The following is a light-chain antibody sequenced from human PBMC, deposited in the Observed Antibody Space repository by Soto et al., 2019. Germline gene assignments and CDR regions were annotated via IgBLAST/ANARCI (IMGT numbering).Light chain of an antibody. J-gene: IGKJ1*01. CDR2: GAS. CDR1: QRFISSY. Sequence: EIVLTQSRCTLALSAVERVTLSCSASQRFISSYLAWYQQKPGQAPRLLIYGASSRATGIPDRFSGSGSGADFTLTISRLEPEDFAVYYCQQYGSSSWTFGQGTKVDIK. V-gene: IGKV3-20*01. CDR3: QQYGSSSWT.